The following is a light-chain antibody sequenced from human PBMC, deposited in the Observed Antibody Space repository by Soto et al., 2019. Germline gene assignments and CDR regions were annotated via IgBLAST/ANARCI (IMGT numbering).Light chain of an antibody. CDR2: GAS. V-gene: IGKV3-20*01. J-gene: IGKJ2*01. CDR1: QSVSSSY. Sequence: EIVLTQSPGTLSLSPGERATLSCRASQSVSSSYLAWYQQKPGQAPRLRIYGASSRATGIPDRFSGSGSGTDFTLTISRLEPEDFAVYYCQQYGSSPRKYTFGQGTKLEIK. CDR3: QQYGSSPRKYT.